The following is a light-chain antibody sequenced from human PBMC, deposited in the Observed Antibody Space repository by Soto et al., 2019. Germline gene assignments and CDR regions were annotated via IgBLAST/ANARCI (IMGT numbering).Light chain of an antibody. J-gene: IGKJ1*01. V-gene: IGKV1-5*03. CDR3: QQYKSSSS. CDR2: KAS. CDR1: QSISSW. Sequence: DLQMTQSPSTLSASVGDRVTITCRASQSISSWLAWYQQKPGKAPKLLIYKASSLESGVPSRFSGSGSGTEFTLAISSLQPDDFAAYYCQQYKSSSSFGQGTKVEIK.